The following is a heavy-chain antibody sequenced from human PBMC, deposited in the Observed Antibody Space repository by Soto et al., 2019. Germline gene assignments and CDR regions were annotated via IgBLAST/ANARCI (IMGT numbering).Heavy chain of an antibody. CDR1: GYTFTSYY. J-gene: IGHJ4*02. D-gene: IGHD4-17*01. CDR3: ASSPSRDYGDAVDY. CDR2: INPSGGST. Sequence: QVQLVQSGAEVKKPGASVKVSCKASGYTFTSYYMHWLRQAPGQGLEWMGIINPSGGSTSHAQKFQGRVTMTRATSTSTVYMELSSLRSEDTAVYYCASSPSRDYGDAVDYWGQGTLVTVSS. V-gene: IGHV1-46*01.